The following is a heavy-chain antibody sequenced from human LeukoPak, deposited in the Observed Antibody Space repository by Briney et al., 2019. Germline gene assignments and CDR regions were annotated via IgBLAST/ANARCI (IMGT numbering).Heavy chain of an antibody. CDR3: AGDTEVGPFDY. V-gene: IGHV3-7*01. Sequence: GGSLRLSCAASGFTFSSYWMSWVRQAPGKGLEWVANIKQDGSEKYYVDSVKGRFTISRDNAKNSLYLQMNSLRAEDTAVYYCAGDTEVGPFDYWGQGTLVTVSS. D-gene: IGHD4-23*01. CDR1: GFTFSSYW. CDR2: IKQDGSEK. J-gene: IGHJ4*02.